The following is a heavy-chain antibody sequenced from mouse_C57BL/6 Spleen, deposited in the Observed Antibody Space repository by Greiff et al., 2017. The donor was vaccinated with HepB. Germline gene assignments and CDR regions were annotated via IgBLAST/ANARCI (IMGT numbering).Heavy chain of an antibody. CDR1: GFTFSDYG. CDR2: ISSGSSTI. J-gene: IGHJ4*01. Sequence: EVHLVESGGGLVKPGGSLKLSCAASGFTFSDYGMHWVRQAPEKGLEWVAYISSGSSTIYYADTVKGRFTISSDNAKNTLVLQMTSLRSEDTAMYYCARTPMITTVVATRAMDYWGQGTSVTVSS. D-gene: IGHD1-1*01. V-gene: IGHV5-17*01. CDR3: ARTPMITTVVATRAMDY.